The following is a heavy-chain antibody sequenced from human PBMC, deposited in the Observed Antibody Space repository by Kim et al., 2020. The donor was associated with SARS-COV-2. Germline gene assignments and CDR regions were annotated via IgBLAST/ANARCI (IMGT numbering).Heavy chain of an antibody. J-gene: IGHJ6*02. CDR2: IYSGGST. CDR3: ARAAYSSRVYYYGMDV. D-gene: IGHD6-13*01. V-gene: IGHV3-53*01. Sequence: GGSLRLSCAASGFTVSSNYMSWVRQDPGKGLEWVSVIYSGGSTYYADSVKGRFTISRDNSKNTLYLQMNSLRAEDTAVYYCARAAYSSRVYYYGMDVWGQGTTVTVSS. CDR1: GFTVSSNY.